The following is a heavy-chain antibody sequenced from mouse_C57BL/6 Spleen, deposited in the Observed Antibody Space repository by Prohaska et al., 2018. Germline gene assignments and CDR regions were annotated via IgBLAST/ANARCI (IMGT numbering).Heavy chain of an antibody. CDR3: ATGPHTVAPYFDY. Sequence: EDQLQQSGPELVKPGASVKISCKASGYTFTDYYMNWVKQRHGKSLEWIGDTNPNKGGTSYNQKFKGKATLTVDKSSSTAYMELRSLTSEDSAVYYCATGPHTVAPYFDYWGQGTTLTVSS. J-gene: IGHJ2*01. D-gene: IGHD1-1*01. CDR2: TNPNKGGT. CDR1: GYTFTDYY. V-gene: IGHV1-26*01.